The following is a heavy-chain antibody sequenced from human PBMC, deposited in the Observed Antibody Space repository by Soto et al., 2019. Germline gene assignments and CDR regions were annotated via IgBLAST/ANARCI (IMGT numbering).Heavy chain of an antibody. CDR2: IVPIVDTS. CDR1: GGTFSSYA. Sequence: QVQLVQSGAEVRQPASSVKVSCKTSGGTFSSYAISWVRQAPGQGLEWMGGIVPIVDTSTYAQKFQGRVTITADESTSRVYMELSRLRSDDTPVYYCVRIVAIPGYPDNWGQGTLVTVSS. D-gene: IGHD5-12*01. CDR3: VRIVAIPGYPDN. V-gene: IGHV1-69*12. J-gene: IGHJ4*02.